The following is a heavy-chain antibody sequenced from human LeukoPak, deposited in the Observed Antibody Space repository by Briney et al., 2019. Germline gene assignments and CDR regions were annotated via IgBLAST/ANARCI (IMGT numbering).Heavy chain of an antibody. D-gene: IGHD5-18*01. CDR3: ASSRGYSYGYPFDY. CDR1: GFSFSSYS. V-gene: IGHV3-48*02. J-gene: IGHJ4*02. Sequence: GGSLRLSCAASGFSFSSYSMNWVRQAPGKGLEWVSYISTSSNTIYYAASVKGRFTISRDNAKNSLYLQMNSLRDEDTAVFYCASSRGYSYGYPFDYWGQGTLVTVSS. CDR2: ISTSSNTI.